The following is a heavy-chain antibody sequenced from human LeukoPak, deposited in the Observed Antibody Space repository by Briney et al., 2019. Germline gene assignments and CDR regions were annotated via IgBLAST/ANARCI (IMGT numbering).Heavy chain of an antibody. D-gene: IGHD6-19*01. Sequence: PGGSLRLSCAASGFIFSNYWMTWVRQAPGKGLEWVANIKPDGTEKNYADSLRGRFTISRDNARNSLYLQMSSLGAEDTAVYYCAGPPQAGPFDYWGQGTLVTVSS. J-gene: IGHJ4*02. CDR2: IKPDGTEK. V-gene: IGHV3-7*01. CDR1: GFIFSNYW. CDR3: AGPPQAGPFDY.